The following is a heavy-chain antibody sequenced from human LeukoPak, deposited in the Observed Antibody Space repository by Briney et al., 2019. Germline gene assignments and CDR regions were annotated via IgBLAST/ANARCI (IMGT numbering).Heavy chain of an antibody. D-gene: IGHD1-7*01. CDR1: GYTFIDYY. CDR3: ARDENWNYVAYYIDV. J-gene: IGHJ6*03. Sequence: ASVKVSCKASGYTFIDYYMHWVRQAPGQGLEWMGWINPNSGGTNYAQKFQGRVTMTRDTSITTVYMELSRLRSDDTAVYYCARDENWNYVAYYIDVWGKGTTVIISS. V-gene: IGHV1-2*02. CDR2: INPNSGGT.